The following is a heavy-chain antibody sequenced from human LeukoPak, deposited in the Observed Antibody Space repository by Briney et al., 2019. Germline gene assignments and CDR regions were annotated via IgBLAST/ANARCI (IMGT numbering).Heavy chain of an antibody. J-gene: IGHJ6*02. V-gene: IGHV3-74*01. CDR1: GFTVSSNF. CDR2: INSDGSTT. CDR3: ARVGTTSNFYYYYGMDV. D-gene: IGHD2/OR15-2a*01. Sequence: GGSLRLSCAASGFTVSSNFMNWVRQAPGKGLVWVSRINSDGSTTSYADSVKGRFTISRDNAKNTLYLQMNSLRAEDTAVYYCARVGTTSNFYYYYGMDVWGQGTTVTVSS.